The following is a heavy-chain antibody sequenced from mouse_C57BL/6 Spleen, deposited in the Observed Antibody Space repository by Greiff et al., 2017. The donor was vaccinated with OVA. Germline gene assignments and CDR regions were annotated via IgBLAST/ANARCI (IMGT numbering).Heavy chain of an antibody. D-gene: IGHD2-1*01. CDR1: GFTFSNYW. V-gene: IGHV6-3*01. J-gene: IGHJ4*01. CDR2: IRLKSDNYAT. Sequence: EVKVVESGGGLVQPGGSMKLSCVASGFTFSNYWMNWVRQSPEKGLEWVAQIRLKSDNYATHYAESVKGRFTISRDDSKSSVYLQMNNLRAEDTGIYYCTYGNFYYYAMDYWGQGTSVTVSS. CDR3: TYGNFYYYAMDY.